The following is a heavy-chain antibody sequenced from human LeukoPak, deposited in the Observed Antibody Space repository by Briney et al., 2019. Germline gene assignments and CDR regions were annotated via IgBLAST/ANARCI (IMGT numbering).Heavy chain of an antibody. CDR2: ISGSGGST. V-gene: IGHV3-23*01. D-gene: IGHD2-15*01. Sequence: GGSLRLSCAASKFTFSRYAMSWVRQAPGKGLEWVSAISGSGGSTYYADSVRGRFTISRDNSKNTLYLQMNGLRAEDTALYYCAKDTSVQLGYCSDYWGQGTLVTVSS. CDR1: KFTFSRYA. J-gene: IGHJ4*02. CDR3: AKDTSVQLGYCSDY.